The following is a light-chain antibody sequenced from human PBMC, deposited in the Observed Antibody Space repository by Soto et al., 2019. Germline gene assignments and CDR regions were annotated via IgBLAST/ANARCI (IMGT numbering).Light chain of an antibody. J-gene: IGLJ3*02. Sequence: QPVLTQTASVSGSPGQSITISCTGTSSDVGGYNYVSWYQQHPGKAPKLMIFEVTNRPSGVSNRFSGSKSGNTASLTISGLQAEDEADYYCCSYTSSSTWVFGGGTQLTVL. CDR2: EVT. V-gene: IGLV2-14*01. CDR3: CSYTSSSTWV. CDR1: SSDVGGYNY.